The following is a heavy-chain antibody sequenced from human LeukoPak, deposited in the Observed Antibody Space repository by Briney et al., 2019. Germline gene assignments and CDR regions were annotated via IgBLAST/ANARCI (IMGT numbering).Heavy chain of an antibody. Sequence: VASVKVSCKASGGTFSSYAISWVRQAPGQGLEWMGGIIPIFGTANHAQKFQGRVTITTDESTSTAYMELSSLRSEDTAVYYCARDGHYDSSGYYVHWFDPWGQGTLVTVSS. CDR2: IIPIFGTA. CDR1: GGTFSSYA. J-gene: IGHJ5*02. D-gene: IGHD3-22*01. V-gene: IGHV1-69*05. CDR3: ARDGHYDSSGYYVHWFDP.